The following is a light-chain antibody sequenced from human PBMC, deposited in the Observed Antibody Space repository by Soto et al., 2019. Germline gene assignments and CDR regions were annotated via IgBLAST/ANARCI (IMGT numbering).Light chain of an antibody. Sequence: EIVMTQSPATLSVSPGDSATLSCRASQSVSSNLAWYQQKPGQAPRLLIYGASTRATGIPARFSGSGSGTEFTLTISSLQSEEGAVYYCQQYNNWLLYTCGQGTKLEIK. CDR2: GAS. CDR3: QQYNNWLLYT. CDR1: QSVSSN. V-gene: IGKV3-15*01. J-gene: IGKJ2*01.